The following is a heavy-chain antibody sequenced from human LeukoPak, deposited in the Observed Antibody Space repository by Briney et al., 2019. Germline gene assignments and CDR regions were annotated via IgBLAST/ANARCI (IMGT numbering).Heavy chain of an antibody. CDR1: GFTFSRCA. Sequence: GGSLRLSCSASGFTFSRCAMHWVRQAPGKGLEWVAIISNDGSRKYYAHSVEGRFTISRDNSKNTLYLQMDSLRAEDTAVYYCARDRAWNYFDYWGQGTLVTVSS. J-gene: IGHJ4*02. CDR2: ISNDGSRK. V-gene: IGHV3-30*03. CDR3: ARDRAWNYFDY. D-gene: IGHD3-3*01.